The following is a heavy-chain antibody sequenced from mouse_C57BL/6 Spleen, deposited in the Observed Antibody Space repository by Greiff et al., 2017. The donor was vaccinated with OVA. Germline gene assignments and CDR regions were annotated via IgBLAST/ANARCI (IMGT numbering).Heavy chain of an antibody. V-gene: IGHV5-12*01. CDR1: GFTFSDYY. D-gene: IGHD2-5*01. J-gene: IGHJ1*03. Sequence: EVMLVESGGGLVQPGGSLKLSCAASGFTFSDYYMYWVRQTPEKRLAWVAYISNGGGSTYYPDTVKGRFTISRDNAKNALYQQMSRLKSEDTAMYYCARQTYYSNYGYFDVWGTGTTVTVSS. CDR3: ARQTYYSNYGYFDV. CDR2: ISNGGGST.